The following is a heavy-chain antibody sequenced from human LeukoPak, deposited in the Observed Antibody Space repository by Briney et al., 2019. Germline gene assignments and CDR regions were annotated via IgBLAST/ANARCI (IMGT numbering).Heavy chain of an antibody. D-gene: IGHD3-10*01. J-gene: IGHJ3*02. CDR3: ARVLSPIMVRGVRDAFDI. CDR2: IYTSGST. V-gene: IGHV4-61*02. Sequence: PSQTLSLTCTVSGGSISSGSYYWSWIRQPAGKGLEWIGRIYTSGSTNYNPSLKSRVTISVDTSKNQFSLKLSSVTAADTAVYYCARVLSPIMVRGVRDAFDIWGQGTMVTVSS. CDR1: GGSISSGSYY.